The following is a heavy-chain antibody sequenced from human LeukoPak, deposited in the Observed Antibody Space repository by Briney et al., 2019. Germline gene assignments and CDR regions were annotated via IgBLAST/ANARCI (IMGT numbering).Heavy chain of an antibody. V-gene: IGHV3-33*01. D-gene: IGHD6-13*01. CDR1: GFTFSSYG. Sequence: GGSLRLSCAASGFTFSSYGMHWVRQAPGKGLEWVAVIWYDGSNKYYADSVKGRFTISRDNSKNTLYLQMNSLRAEDTAVYYCARGGTYSSSWILRGYYYGMDVWGQGTTVTVSS. CDR2: IWYDGSNK. CDR3: ARGGTYSSSWILRGYYYGMDV. J-gene: IGHJ6*02.